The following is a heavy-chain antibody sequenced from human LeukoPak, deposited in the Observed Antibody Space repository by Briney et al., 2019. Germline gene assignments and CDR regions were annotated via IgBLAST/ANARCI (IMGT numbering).Heavy chain of an antibody. Sequence: GGSLRLSCVVSGFTFTTHGFHWVRQAPGKGPEWVSVIWHDGSRKEYAASVRGRFTISRDNSNLYLQMNSLRAEDTAIYYCARDIGNSGFNLDYWGQGTPVTVSS. J-gene: IGHJ4*02. CDR3: ARDIGNSGFNLDY. CDR1: GFTFTTHG. CDR2: IWHDGSRK. D-gene: IGHD5-12*01. V-gene: IGHV3-33*01.